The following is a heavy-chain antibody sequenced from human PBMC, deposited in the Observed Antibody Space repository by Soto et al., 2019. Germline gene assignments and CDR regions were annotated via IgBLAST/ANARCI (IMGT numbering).Heavy chain of an antibody. CDR1: GFTFSSYG. J-gene: IGHJ4*02. CDR3: AKPSSGYEPDYFDY. V-gene: IGHV3-30*18. D-gene: IGHD5-12*01. CDR2: ISYDGSNK. Sequence: GGSLRLSCAASGFTFSSYGMHWVRQAPGKGLEWVAVISYDGSNKYYADSVKGRFTISRDNSKNTLYLQMNSLRAEDTAVYYCAKPSSGYEPDYFDYWGQGTLVTVSS.